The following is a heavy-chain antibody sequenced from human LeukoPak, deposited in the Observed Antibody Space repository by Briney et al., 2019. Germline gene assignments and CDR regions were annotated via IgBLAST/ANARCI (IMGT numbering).Heavy chain of an antibody. V-gene: IGHV3-30*18. CDR1: GFPFSTYA. CDR3: AKSWGTYPYDY. CDR2: ISYDGSDK. J-gene: IGHJ4*02. Sequence: GGSLRLFCGASGFPFSTYAMHWVRQAPGRGLEWVAVISYDGSDKYYADSLKGRFTISRDKSKNTLYLEMNSLRAEDTAVYYCAKSWGTYPYDYWGQGTLVTVSS. D-gene: IGHD3-16*01.